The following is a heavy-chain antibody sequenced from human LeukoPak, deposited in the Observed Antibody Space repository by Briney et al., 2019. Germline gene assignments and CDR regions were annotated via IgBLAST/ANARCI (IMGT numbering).Heavy chain of an antibody. Sequence: TGGSLRLSCAASGFTFSTYSMNWVRQAPGKGLEWVSYISDTPNTMYYADSVKGRFTISRDNAKNSLFLQMNSLRVDDTAVYYCAREYTGSEYFDYWGQGTLVTVSS. CDR1: GFTFSTYS. D-gene: IGHD5-12*01. CDR3: AREYTGSEYFDY. V-gene: IGHV3-48*04. J-gene: IGHJ4*02. CDR2: ISDTPNTM.